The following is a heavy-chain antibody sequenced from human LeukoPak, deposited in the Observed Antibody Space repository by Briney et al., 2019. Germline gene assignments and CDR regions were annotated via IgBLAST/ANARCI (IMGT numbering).Heavy chain of an antibody. Sequence: GGSLRLSCAASGFTFDDHGMSWVRQAPGKGLEWVSGINWNGGSTGYADSVKGRFTISRGNAKNSLYLQMNSLRAEDTALYYCARDSDQLYYFDYWGQGTLVTVSS. CDR1: GFTFDDHG. J-gene: IGHJ4*02. CDR2: INWNGGST. D-gene: IGHD2-2*01. V-gene: IGHV3-20*04. CDR3: ARDSDQLYYFDY.